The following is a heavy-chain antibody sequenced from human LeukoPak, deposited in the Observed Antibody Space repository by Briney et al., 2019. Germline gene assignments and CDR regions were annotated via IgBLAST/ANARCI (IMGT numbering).Heavy chain of an antibody. Sequence: GGSLRLSCTTSGFIFGNFGMHWVRQAPGKGLEWLAFIVYNGDKKYYAESVKGRFTISRDNSKNTLYLQMNSLRAEDTAVYYCARRGYYDSSGYYSYYYYYGMDVWGQGTTVTVSS. V-gene: IGHV3-30*12. CDR2: IVYNGDKK. D-gene: IGHD3-22*01. CDR1: GFIFGNFG. CDR3: ARRGYYDSSGYYSYYYYYGMDV. J-gene: IGHJ6*02.